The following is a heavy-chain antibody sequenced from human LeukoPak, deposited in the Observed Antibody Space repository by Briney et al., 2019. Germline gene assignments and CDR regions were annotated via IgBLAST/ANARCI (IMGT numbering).Heavy chain of an antibody. Sequence: PGGSLRLSCAASGFTFSSYSMNWVRQAPGKGLEWVSSISSSSSYIYYADSMKGRFTISRDNAKNSLYLQMNSLRAEDTAVYYCARERYYGSGAPKYDCWGQGTLVTVSS. D-gene: IGHD3-10*01. J-gene: IGHJ4*02. CDR3: ARERYYGSGAPKYDC. V-gene: IGHV3-21*01. CDR2: ISSSSSYI. CDR1: GFTFSSYS.